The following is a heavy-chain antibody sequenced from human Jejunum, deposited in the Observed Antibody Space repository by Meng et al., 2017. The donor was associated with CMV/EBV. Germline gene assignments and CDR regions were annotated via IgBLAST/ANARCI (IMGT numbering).Heavy chain of an antibody. V-gene: IGHV5-51*01. CDR3: VRHRGYEM. J-gene: IGHJ4*03. Sequence: SCSNLGYSFGAYWLGWVRQMPGKGLGWMGIIRPDGSDTQYRPSVQGQVTMSVDTSDTTAYLQWANLKASDTAIYFCVRHRGYEMWGQGTLVTVSS. CDR2: IRPDGSDT. CDR1: GYSFGAYW. D-gene: IGHD2-2*01.